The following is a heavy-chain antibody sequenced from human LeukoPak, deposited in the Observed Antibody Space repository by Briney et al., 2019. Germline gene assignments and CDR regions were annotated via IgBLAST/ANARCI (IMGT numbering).Heavy chain of an antibody. CDR3: ARESSVVRGVITDFDY. Sequence: GGSLRLSCAASGFTLSSYGMHWVRQAPGKGLEWVAVIWYDGSNKYYADSVKGRFTISRDNAKNSLYLQMNSLRAEDTAVYYCARESSVVRGVITDFDYWGQGTLVTVSS. CDR2: IWYDGSNK. J-gene: IGHJ4*02. D-gene: IGHD3-10*01. V-gene: IGHV3-33*01. CDR1: GFTLSSYG.